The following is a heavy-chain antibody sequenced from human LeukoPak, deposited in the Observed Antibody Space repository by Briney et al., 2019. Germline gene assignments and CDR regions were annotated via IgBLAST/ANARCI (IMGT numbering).Heavy chain of an antibody. CDR3: ARVSGSAISSRSLLY. V-gene: IGHV1-18*01. CDR1: GYPFTNYG. Sequence: GASVKVSCKASGYPFTNYGINWVRQVPGQGLEWLGQINPYNDNTNYPQRPQGRVTMTTDTSTSTSFMELRSLTSSDTAIYYCARVSGSAISSRSLLYWGQGTLVTVSS. D-gene: IGHD6-13*01. CDR2: INPYNDNT. J-gene: IGHJ4*02.